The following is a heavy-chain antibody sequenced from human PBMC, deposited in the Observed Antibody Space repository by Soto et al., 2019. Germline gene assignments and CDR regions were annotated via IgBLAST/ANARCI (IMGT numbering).Heavy chain of an antibody. CDR3: AKKNPSGTYIMSFDP. Sequence: GESLKISCAASGFTFSTYGLTWVRQAPGKGLEWVSSISGSGGSTYYADSVKGRFTISRDNSKNTLYLQMNSLRAEDTAIYYCAKKNPSGTYIMSFDPWGQGTLVTVSS. D-gene: IGHD1-26*01. CDR2: ISGSGGST. CDR1: GFTFSTYG. J-gene: IGHJ5*02. V-gene: IGHV3-23*01.